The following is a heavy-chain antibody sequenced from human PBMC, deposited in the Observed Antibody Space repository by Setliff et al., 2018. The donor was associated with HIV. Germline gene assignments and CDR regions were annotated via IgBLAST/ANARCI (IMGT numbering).Heavy chain of an antibody. D-gene: IGHD2-21*02. CDR2: ISSSGTTI. CDR3: ARDSESGRFVVVTAPYYYMDV. J-gene: IGHJ6*03. CDR1: GFTFSDYY. V-gene: IGHV3-11*04. Sequence: GGSLRLSCAASGFTFSDYYMSWIRQAPGKGLEWVSYISSSGTTIYYADSVKGRFTISRDNAKNTLFLQMKSLRAEDTAVYYCARDSESGRFVVVTAPYYYMDVWGKGTTVTVSS.